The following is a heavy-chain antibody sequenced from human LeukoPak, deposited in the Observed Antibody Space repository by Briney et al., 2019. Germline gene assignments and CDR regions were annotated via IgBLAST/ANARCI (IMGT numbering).Heavy chain of an antibody. CDR3: ARSAR. CDR1: GFTFSDHY. CDR2: INQDGSAQ. J-gene: IGHJ4*02. V-gene: IGHV3-7*01. Sequence: PGGSLRLSCEVFGFTFSDHYMDWVRQAPGKGLEWVANINQDGSAQYYVDSVKGRFTISRDNAKSSLYLQMNSLRAEDTAVYYCARSARWGQGTPVTVSS.